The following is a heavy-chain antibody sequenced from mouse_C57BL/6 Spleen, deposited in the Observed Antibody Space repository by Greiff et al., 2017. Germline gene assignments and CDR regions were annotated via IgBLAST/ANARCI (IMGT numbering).Heavy chain of an antibody. Sequence: QVQLQQSGAELARPGASVKLSCKASGYTFTSYGISWVKQRTGQGLEWIGEIYPRSGNTYYNEKFKGKATLTADKSSSTAYMELRSLTSEDSAVYFCARELSLKGGVAYWGQGTLVTVSA. D-gene: IGHD3-2*02. J-gene: IGHJ3*01. CDR3: ARELSLKGGVAY. V-gene: IGHV1-81*01. CDR2: IYPRSGNT. CDR1: GYTFTSYG.